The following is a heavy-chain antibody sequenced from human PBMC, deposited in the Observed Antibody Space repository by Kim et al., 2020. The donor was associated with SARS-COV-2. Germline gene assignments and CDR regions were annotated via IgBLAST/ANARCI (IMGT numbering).Heavy chain of an antibody. D-gene: IGHD3-10*01. CDR2: IIPILGIA. V-gene: IGHV1-69*04. CDR1: GGTFSSYA. CDR3: ASKLTMVRGVITNYGLDV. J-gene: IGHJ6*01. Sequence: SVKVSCKASGGTFSSYAISWVRQAPGQGLEWMGRIIPILGIANYAQKFQGRVTITADKSPSTAYMELSSLRSEATAVYYFASKLTMVRGVITNYGLDVW.